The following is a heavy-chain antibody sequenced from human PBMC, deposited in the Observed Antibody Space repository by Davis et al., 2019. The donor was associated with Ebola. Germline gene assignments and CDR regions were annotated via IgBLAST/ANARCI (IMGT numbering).Heavy chain of an antibody. CDR2: ISAYNGNT. CDR3: ARGGAIQLWLRYNGMDV. J-gene: IGHJ6*02. V-gene: IGHV1-18*01. CDR1: GGTFSSYG. D-gene: IGHD5-18*01. Sequence: AASVKVSCKASGGTFSSYGISWVRQAPGQGLEWMGWISAYNGNTNYAQKLQGRVTMTRDTSTSTVYMELSSLRSEETAVYYCARGGAIQLWLRYNGMDVWGQGTTVTVSS.